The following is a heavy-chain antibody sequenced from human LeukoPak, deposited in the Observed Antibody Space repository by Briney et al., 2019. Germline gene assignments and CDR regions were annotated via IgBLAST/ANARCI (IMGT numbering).Heavy chain of an antibody. CDR3: ARKQWFGELFGFDY. CDR1: GFTFSSYA. CDR2: ISGSGGST. V-gene: IGHV3-23*01. D-gene: IGHD3-10*01. Sequence: GGSLRLSCAASGFTFSSYAMSWVRQAPGKGLEWVSAISGSGGSTYYADSVKGRFTISRDNSKNTLYLQMNSLRAEDTAVYYCARKQWFGELFGFDYWGQGTLVTVSS. J-gene: IGHJ4*02.